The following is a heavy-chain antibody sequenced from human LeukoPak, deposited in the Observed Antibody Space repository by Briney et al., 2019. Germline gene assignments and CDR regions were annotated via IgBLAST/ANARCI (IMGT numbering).Heavy chain of an antibody. J-gene: IGHJ4*02. CDR3: ARLGWATAPLDY. CDR1: GFTFSAYY. V-gene: IGHV3-11*06. D-gene: IGHD5-12*01. Sequence: GGSLRLSCAASGFTFSAYYMSWIRQAPGKGLEWVSYISSSSSYTNYAGSVKGRFTISRDNAKNSLYLQMNSLRAEDTAGYYCARLGWATAPLDYWGQGTLVTVPS. CDR2: ISSSSSYT.